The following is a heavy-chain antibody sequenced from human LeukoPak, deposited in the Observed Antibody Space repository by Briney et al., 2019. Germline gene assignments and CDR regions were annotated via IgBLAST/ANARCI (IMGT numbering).Heavy chain of an antibody. V-gene: IGHV4-38-2*02. CDR2: IYHSGST. CDR3: ASPPPPNYYDSSGYYSFDY. CDR1: GYSISSGYY. D-gene: IGHD3-22*01. J-gene: IGHJ4*02. Sequence: TSSETLSLTCTVSGYSISSGYYWGWIRQPPGKGLEWIGSIYHSGSTYYNPSLKSRVTTSVDTSKNQFSLKLSSVTAADTAVYYCASPPPPNYYDSSGYYSFDYWGQGTLVTVSS.